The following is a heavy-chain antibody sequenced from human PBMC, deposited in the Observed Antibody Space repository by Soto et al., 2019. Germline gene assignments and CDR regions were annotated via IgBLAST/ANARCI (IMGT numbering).Heavy chain of an antibody. J-gene: IGHJ6*02. Sequence: QVQLVQSGAEVKKPGASVKVSCKASGYTFTSYYMHWVRQAPGQGLEWMGIINPSGGSTSYAQKFQGRVTMTRDTSTITVYMELSSLRSEDTAVYYCARGGDCSGGSCYWGYYYYGMDVWGQGTTVTVSS. CDR3: ARGGDCSGGSCYWGYYYYGMDV. V-gene: IGHV1-46*01. CDR2: INPSGGST. CDR1: GYTFTSYY. D-gene: IGHD2-15*01.